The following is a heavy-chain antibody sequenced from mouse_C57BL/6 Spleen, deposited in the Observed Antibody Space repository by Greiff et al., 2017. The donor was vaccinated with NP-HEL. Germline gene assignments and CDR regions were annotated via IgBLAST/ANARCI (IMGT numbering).Heavy chain of an antibody. CDR2: INPYNGGT. CDR3: ARGATVVAQWYFDV. Sequence: EVQLQQSGPVLVKPGASVKMSCKASGYTFTDYYMNWVKQSHGKSLEWIGVINPYNGGTSYNQKFKGKATLTVDKSSSTAYMQLNSLTSEDSAVYYCARGATVVAQWYFDVWGTGTTVTVSS. V-gene: IGHV1-19*01. CDR1: GYTFTDYY. D-gene: IGHD1-1*01. J-gene: IGHJ1*03.